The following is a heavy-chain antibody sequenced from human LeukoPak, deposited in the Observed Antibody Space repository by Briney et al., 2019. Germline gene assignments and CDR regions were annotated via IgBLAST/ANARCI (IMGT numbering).Heavy chain of an antibody. J-gene: IGHJ4*02. CDR2: INPSGGST. Sequence: ASVKVSCKASGYTFTSYYMHWVRQAPGQGLEWMGIINPSGGSTSYAQKFQGRVTMTRDMSTSTVYMELSSLRSEDTAVYYCARDAEYYYDSSGYYYWGQGTLVTVSS. CDR3: ARDAEYYYDSSGYYY. CDR1: GYTFTSYY. D-gene: IGHD3-22*01. V-gene: IGHV1-46*01.